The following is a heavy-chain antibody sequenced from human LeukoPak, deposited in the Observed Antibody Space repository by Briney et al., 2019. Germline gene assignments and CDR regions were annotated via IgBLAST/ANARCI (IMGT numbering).Heavy chain of an antibody. J-gene: IGHJ4*02. CDR2: IYHSGSM. D-gene: IGHD5-24*01. Sequence: AETLSLTCTVAGGSISSYYWSWIRQPPGKGLEWIGSIYHSGSMYAFLNSRVTISVDTSKNQFSLKMSSVTAADTAVYYCARHATSNTSGPPYDYWGQGTLVTVSS. CDR3: ARHATSNTSGPPYDY. V-gene: IGHV4-59*04. CDR1: GGSISSYY.